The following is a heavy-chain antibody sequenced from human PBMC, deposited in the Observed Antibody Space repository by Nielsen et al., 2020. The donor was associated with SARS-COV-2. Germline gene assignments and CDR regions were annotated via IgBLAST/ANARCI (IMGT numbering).Heavy chain of an antibody. CDR2: IRSKAYGGTT. D-gene: IGHD2-2*01. CDR3: TRDPMLGYCSSTSCRRADAFDI. Sequence: GESLKISCTASGFTFGDYAMSWFRQAPGKGLEWVGFIRSKAYGGTTEYAASVKGRFTISRDDSKSIAYLQTNSLKTEDTAVYYCTRDPMLGYCSSTSCRRADAFDIWGQGTMVTVSS. CDR1: GFTFGDYA. J-gene: IGHJ3*02. V-gene: IGHV3-49*03.